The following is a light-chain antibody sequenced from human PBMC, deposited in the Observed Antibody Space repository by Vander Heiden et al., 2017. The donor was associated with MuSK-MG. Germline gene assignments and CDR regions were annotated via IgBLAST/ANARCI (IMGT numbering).Light chain of an antibody. CDR1: SNDIGRYDY. CDR2: EVT. V-gene: IGLV2-14*01. J-gene: IGLJ1*01. CDR3: SSYRRGSTPYV. Sequence: QSALTQPASVSGSPGQSITISCTGISNDIGRYDYVSWYQHLPGKAPKLIIYEVTKRPSGVADRFSGSKSGNTASLTISGLQDDDEADYYCSSYRRGSTPYVFGSGTKVTVL.